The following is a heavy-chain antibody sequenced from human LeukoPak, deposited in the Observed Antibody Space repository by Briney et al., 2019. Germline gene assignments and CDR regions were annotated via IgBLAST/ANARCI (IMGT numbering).Heavy chain of an antibody. D-gene: IGHD3-3*01. CDR1: GGSFSSHG. V-gene: IGHV1-69*13. J-gene: IGHJ4*02. CDR3: ARDLLPMPKDGVVND. CDR2: VLPIFGIT. Sequence: ASVKVSCKASGGSFSSHGISWVRQAPGQGLEWMGGVLPIFGITNYAQRFQGRVTITADESRSTAYMELSSLTSDDTAVYYCARDLLPMPKDGVVNDWGQGSLVIVSA.